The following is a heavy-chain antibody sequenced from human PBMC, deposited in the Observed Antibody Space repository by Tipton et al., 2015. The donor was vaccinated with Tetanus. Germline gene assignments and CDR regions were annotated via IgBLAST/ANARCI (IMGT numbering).Heavy chain of an antibody. CDR3: ARERGNRGNAFDL. CDR1: GYTFTSYG. J-gene: IGHJ3*01. D-gene: IGHD3-16*01. Sequence: QLVQSGAEVKKPGASVKVSCKASGYTFTSYGLNWVRKAAGRGFEWMGWLNPKSGSAAYAPRFQGRVTMTTNTSITTAFMEVASLTYEDTAVYYCARERGNRGNAFDLWGQGTMVAVSS. CDR2: LNPKSGSA. V-gene: IGHV1-8*02.